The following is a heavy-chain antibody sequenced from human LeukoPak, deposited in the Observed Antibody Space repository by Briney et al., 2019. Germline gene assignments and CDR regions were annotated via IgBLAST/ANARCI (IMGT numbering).Heavy chain of an antibody. V-gene: IGHV1-46*01. J-gene: IGHJ5*02. CDR1: GYTFARYY. D-gene: IGHD3-22*01. Sequence: ASVKVSCKASGYTFARYYIHWVRQPPGQGLEWMGIINPSGGSTRYAQKFQGRVTMTRDTSTSTVYMELSSLRSDNTAVYYCARGGYYDSSGSFDPWGQGTLVTVSS. CDR3: ARGGYYDSSGSFDP. CDR2: INPSGGST.